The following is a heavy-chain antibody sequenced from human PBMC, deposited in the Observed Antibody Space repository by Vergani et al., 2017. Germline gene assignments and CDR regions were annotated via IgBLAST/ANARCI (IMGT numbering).Heavy chain of an antibody. CDR3: AREGKDDYDMMTGYYYHFDY. V-gene: IGHV3-11*01. CDR2: ISSIGSTI. CDR1: GFTFSDYY. Sequence: QVQLVESGGGLVKPGGSLSLSCAASGFTFSDYYMSWIRQPPGNGLEWVSYISSIGSTIYYADAVKGRFTISRDHTKNSLYLQMNSLRAEDTAVYYCAREGKDDYDMMTGYYYHFDYWGQGTLVTVSS. J-gene: IGHJ4*02. D-gene: IGHD3-9*01.